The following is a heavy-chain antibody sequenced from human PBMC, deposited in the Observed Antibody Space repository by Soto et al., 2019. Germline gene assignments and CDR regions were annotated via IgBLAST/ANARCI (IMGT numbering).Heavy chain of an antibody. Sequence: QVQLVESGGGVVQPGRSLRLSCAASGFTFSSYAMHWVRQAPGKGLEWVAVISYDGSNKYYADSVKGRFTISRDNSKNTLYLQMNSLRAEDTAVYYCARGTAMVRPPFDYWGQGTLVTVSS. J-gene: IGHJ4*02. CDR3: ARGTAMVRPPFDY. CDR2: ISYDGSNK. V-gene: IGHV3-30-3*01. D-gene: IGHD5-18*01. CDR1: GFTFSSYA.